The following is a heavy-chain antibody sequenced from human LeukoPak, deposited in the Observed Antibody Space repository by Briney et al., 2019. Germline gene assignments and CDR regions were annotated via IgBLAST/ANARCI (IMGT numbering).Heavy chain of an antibody. J-gene: IGHJ4*02. D-gene: IGHD6-6*01. CDR1: GFTFSRYW. CDR2: IKQDGSEK. V-gene: IGHV3-7*01. CDR3: ARESFAARWD. Sequence: GGSLRLSCAASGFTFSRYWMSWVRQAPGKGLEWVTNIKQDGSEKDYVDSVKGRFTISRDNAKNSLYLQMNSLTAEDTAVYYCARESFAARWDWGQGTLVTVSS.